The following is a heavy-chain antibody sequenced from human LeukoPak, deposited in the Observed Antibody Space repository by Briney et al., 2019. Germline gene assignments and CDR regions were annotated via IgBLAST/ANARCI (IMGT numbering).Heavy chain of an antibody. Sequence: ASVKVSCKASGSTFTSYYMHWVPQAPGQGLEWMGIINPSGGSTSYAQKFQGRVTMTRDTSTSTVYMELSSLRSEDTAVYYCARDPSPHCSSTSCLGYYFDYWGQGTLVTVSS. J-gene: IGHJ4*02. V-gene: IGHV1-46*01. CDR3: ARDPSPHCSSTSCLGYYFDY. CDR2: INPSGGST. CDR1: GSTFTSYY. D-gene: IGHD2-2*01.